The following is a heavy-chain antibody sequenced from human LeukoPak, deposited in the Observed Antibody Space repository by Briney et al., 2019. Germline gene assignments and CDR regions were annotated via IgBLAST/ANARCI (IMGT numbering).Heavy chain of an antibody. J-gene: IGHJ4*02. Sequence: GGSLRLSCAASGFTFSSYSMNWVRQAPGKGLEWVSYISSSSSTIYYADSVKGRFTISRDNAKNSLYLQMNSLRAEDTAVCYCARDDSAVVVGNFDYWGQGTLVTVSS. D-gene: IGHD2-15*01. CDR2: ISSSSSTI. V-gene: IGHV3-48*01. CDR3: ARDDSAVVVGNFDY. CDR1: GFTFSSYS.